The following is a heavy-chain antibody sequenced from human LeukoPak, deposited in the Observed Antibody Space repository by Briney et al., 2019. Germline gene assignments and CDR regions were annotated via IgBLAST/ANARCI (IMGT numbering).Heavy chain of an antibody. D-gene: IGHD3-22*01. Sequence: SQTLSLTCAVSGGSISSGGYSWRWIRQPPGKGLEWIGYSFHSGSTYYNPSLKSRVTISVDTSKNQFSLKLSAVTAADTAVYYCARQDDSSGYTIDYWGQGTLVTVSS. CDR2: SFHSGST. CDR3: ARQDDSSGYTIDY. V-gene: IGHV4-30-2*03. J-gene: IGHJ4*02. CDR1: GGSISSGGYS.